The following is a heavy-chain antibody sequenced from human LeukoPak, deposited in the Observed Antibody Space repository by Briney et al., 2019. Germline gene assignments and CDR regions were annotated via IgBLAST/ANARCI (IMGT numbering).Heavy chain of an antibody. D-gene: IGHD1-14*01. Sequence: GGSLRLSCAASGFTFSNAWMSWVRQAPGKGLEWVGRIKSKTDGGTTDYAAPVKGRFTISRDDSKNTLYLQMNSLKTENTAVYYCNTERTETPPAGTFDYWGQGTLVTVSS. CDR1: GFTFSNAW. CDR3: NTERTETPPAGTFDY. J-gene: IGHJ4*02. CDR2: IKSKTDGGTT. V-gene: IGHV3-15*01.